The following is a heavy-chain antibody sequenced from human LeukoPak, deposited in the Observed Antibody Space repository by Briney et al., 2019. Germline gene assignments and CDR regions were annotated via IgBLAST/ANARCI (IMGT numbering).Heavy chain of an antibody. J-gene: IGHJ2*01. Sequence: SETLSLTCTVSDYSISTDYYWGWIRQPPGKGLEWIGSINHSGSTYYNPSLRSRVTISVDKAKNQFSMKLTSVTAADTAVYYCAREGGLLDTSSYWYFDLWGRGTLVTVSS. V-gene: IGHV4-38-2*02. CDR1: DYSISTDYY. CDR2: INHSGST. D-gene: IGHD3/OR15-3a*01. CDR3: AREGGLLDTSSYWYFDL.